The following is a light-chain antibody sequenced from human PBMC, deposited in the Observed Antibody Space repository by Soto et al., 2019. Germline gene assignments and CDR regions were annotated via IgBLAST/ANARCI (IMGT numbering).Light chain of an antibody. J-gene: IGKJ2*01. CDR1: QGISSY. Sequence: DIQLTQSPSFLSASVGGRVTITCRASQGISSYLAWYQQKPGKAPKLLISSASTLQSGVPSRFSGGGSGTEFTLTISSLQPEDFATYYCQQLNSYPYTFGQGTKLEIK. V-gene: IGKV1-9*01. CDR2: SAS. CDR3: QQLNSYPYT.